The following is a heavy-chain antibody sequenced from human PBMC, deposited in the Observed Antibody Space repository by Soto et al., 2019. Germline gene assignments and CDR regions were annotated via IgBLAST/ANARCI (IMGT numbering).Heavy chain of an antibody. V-gene: IGHV4-39*01. CDR2: IYYSGTT. J-gene: IGHJ4*02. CDR3: AKNLASTRRFDY. D-gene: IGHD2-2*01. CDR1: GASITSNTYF. Sequence: PSETLSLTCTLSGASITSNTYFWAWIRKPPGKGLEWVGSIYYSGTTHYNPSLKSRVTISVDRSKNQFSLQRSSVTAADTALYYWAKNLASTRRFDYWGQGSLVTVSS.